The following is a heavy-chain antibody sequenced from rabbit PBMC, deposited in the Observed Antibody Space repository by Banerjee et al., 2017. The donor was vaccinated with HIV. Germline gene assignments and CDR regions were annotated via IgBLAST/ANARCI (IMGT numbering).Heavy chain of an antibody. V-gene: IGHV1S40*01. Sequence: QSLEESGGDLVKPGASLTLTCTASGFSFSSGDYMCWVRQAPGKGLEWIACIYGGSSGSTYYASWAKGRFTISKTSSTTVTLQMTSLTAADTATYFCARDPYADSNYVIYFNLWGQGTLVTVS. J-gene: IGHJ4*01. CDR2: IYGGSSGST. CDR1: GFSFSSGDY. CDR3: ARDPYADSNYVIYFNL. D-gene: IGHD8-1*01.